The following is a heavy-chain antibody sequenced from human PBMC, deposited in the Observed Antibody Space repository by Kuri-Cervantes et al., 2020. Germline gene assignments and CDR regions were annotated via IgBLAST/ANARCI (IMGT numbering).Heavy chain of an antibody. Sequence: GESLKISCVTSGFTFSNYDLHWVRQAPGKGLEWVAFIRYDGSNKYYADSVKGRFTISRDNSKNTLYLQMNSLRAEDTAVYYCAKAPTWGYDCWGQGTLVTVSS. CDR2: IRYDGSNK. CDR3: AKAPTWGYDC. CDR1: GFTFSNYD. J-gene: IGHJ4*02. D-gene: IGHD3-16*01. V-gene: IGHV3-30*02.